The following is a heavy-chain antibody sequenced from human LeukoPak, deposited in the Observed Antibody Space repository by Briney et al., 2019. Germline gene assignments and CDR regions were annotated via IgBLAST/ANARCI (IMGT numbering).Heavy chain of an antibody. D-gene: IGHD2-15*01. CDR2: IKSKTDGGTT. J-gene: IGHJ4*02. CDR1: GFTFSNAW. V-gene: IGHV3-15*01. Sequence: GGSLRLSCAASGFTFSNAWMSWVRQAPGKGLEWVGRIKSKTDGGTTDYAAPVKGRFTISRDDSKNTLYLQMNSLKTEDTAVYYCTTLTAVVAATRIDYWGQGTLVTVSS. CDR3: TTLTAVVAATRIDY.